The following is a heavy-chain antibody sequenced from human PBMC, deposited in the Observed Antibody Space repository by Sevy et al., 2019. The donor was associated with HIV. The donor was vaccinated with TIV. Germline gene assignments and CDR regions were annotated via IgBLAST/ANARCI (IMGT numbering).Heavy chain of an antibody. CDR2: IYYSGST. Sequence: SETLSLTCTVSGDSISSSSYYWGWIRQPPGKGLEWIGCIYYSGSTYYNPSLKSRVTISVDTSKNQFSLKLSSVTAADTAVYYCACYNMVADDYWSQGTLVTVSS. J-gene: IGHJ4*02. CDR3: ACYNMVADDY. CDR1: GDSISSSSYY. V-gene: IGHV4-39*01. D-gene: IGHD5-12*01.